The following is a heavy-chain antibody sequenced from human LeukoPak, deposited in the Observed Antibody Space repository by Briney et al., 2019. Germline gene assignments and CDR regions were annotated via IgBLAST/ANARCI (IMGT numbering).Heavy chain of an antibody. V-gene: IGHV3-53*01. D-gene: IGHD3-16*02. CDR2: IYSGGST. CDR3: ARGEARYDYVWGSYRYTIEDY. CDR1: GFTVSSNY. J-gene: IGHJ4*02. Sequence: GGSLRLSCAASGFTVSSNYMSWVRQAPGKGLEWVSVIYSGGSTYYADSVKGRFTISRDNSKNTLYLQMNSLRAEDTAVYYCARGEARYDYVWGSYRYTIEDYWGQGTLVTVSS.